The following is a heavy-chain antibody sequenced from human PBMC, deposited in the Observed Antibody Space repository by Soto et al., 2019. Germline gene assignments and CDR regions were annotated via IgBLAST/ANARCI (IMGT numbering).Heavy chain of an antibody. CDR2: VDYTGST. CDR1: GGSMSGYY. CDR3: ARSIAVPSGHIDH. J-gene: IGHJ4*02. V-gene: IGHV4-59*01. Sequence: QVQLQESGPGLVKPSETLSLTCRVSGGSMSGYYWSWVRLAPGKGLERIGYVDYTGSTNYNPSLQSRVSFSVDTSNKHFSLSLSLVTAAYTAVYFCARSIAVPSGHIDHWGQGIRVTISS. D-gene: IGHD6-6*01.